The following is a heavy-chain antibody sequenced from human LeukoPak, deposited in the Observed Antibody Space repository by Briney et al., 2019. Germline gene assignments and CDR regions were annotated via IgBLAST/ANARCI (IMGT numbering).Heavy chain of an antibody. CDR3: ARVTMVGGFDP. Sequence: MPSETLSLTCAVYGESFKDYYWNWIRQPPGKGLEWIGEINHSGSSNYNPSLKSRVTISLDTFKNQFSLKLSSVTAADTAVYYCARVTMVGGFDPWGQGTLVTVSS. CDR2: INHSGSS. V-gene: IGHV4-34*01. D-gene: IGHD3-10*01. CDR1: GESFKDYY. J-gene: IGHJ5*02.